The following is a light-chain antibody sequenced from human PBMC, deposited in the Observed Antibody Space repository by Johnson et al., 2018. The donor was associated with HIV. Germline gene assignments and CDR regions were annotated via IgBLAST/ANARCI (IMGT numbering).Light chain of an antibody. CDR2: DNT. V-gene: IGLV1-51*01. CDR3: GTWDSSLSAYV. CDR1: SSNIGINY. J-gene: IGLJ1*01. Sequence: QSVLTQPPSVSAAPGQKVTISCSGSSSNIGINYVSWYQQLPGTAPKLLIYDNTKRPSGIPDRFSGSKSGPSATLAITGLQTGDEADYYCGTWDSSLSAYVFGTGTKVTVL.